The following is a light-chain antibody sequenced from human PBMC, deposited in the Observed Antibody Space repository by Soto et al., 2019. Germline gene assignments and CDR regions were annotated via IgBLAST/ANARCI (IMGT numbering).Light chain of an antibody. CDR3: QQYYSTPYN. CDR2: WAS. Sequence: DIVMTQSPDSLAVSLGERATINCKSSQSVLYSSNNKNYLAWYQQKPGQPPKLLIYWASTRESGVPDRFSGSGSGTDFTRTISSLQAEDVAVYYCQQYYSTPYNFGQGTKLEIK. J-gene: IGKJ2*01. CDR1: QSVLYSSNNKNY. V-gene: IGKV4-1*01.